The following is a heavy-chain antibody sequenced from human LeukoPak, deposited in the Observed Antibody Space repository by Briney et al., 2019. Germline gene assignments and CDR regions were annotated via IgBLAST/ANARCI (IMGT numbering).Heavy chain of an antibody. CDR2: IKQDGSEK. V-gene: IGHV3-7*01. Sequence: AGSLRLSCAASGFTISSYWMSWVRQAPGKGLEWVANIKQDGSEKYYVDSVKGRLTISRDNAKNSLYLQMNSLRAEDTAVYYCATGPYCSSTSCYKPNDYWGQGTLVTVSS. CDR1: GFTISSYW. D-gene: IGHD2-2*02. CDR3: ATGPYCSSTSCYKPNDY. J-gene: IGHJ4*02.